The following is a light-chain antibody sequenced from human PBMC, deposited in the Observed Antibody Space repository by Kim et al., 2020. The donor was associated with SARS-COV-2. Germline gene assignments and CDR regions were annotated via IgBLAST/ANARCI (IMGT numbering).Light chain of an antibody. V-gene: IGKV1-8*01. CDR2: AAS. Sequence: ATTGDRATITCRASQGIRSYLAWYQQKPGKAPKLLIYAASTLQSGVPSRFSGSGSGTDFTLTISCLQSEDFATYYCQQYYSYPPTFGQGTRLEIK. J-gene: IGKJ5*01. CDR3: QQYYSYPPT. CDR1: QGIRSY.